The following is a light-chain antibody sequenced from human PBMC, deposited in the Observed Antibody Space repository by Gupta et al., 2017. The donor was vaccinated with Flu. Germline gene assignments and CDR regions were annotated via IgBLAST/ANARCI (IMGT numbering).Light chain of an antibody. CDR2: DAS. CDR1: HDITNY. Sequence: EIQMTQSPSSLSASVGDRVTISCQASHDITNYLNWYQVKPGKAPKLLIYDASNLETGVPSRFSGSGSGTDFTFIVSSLQPEDIATYYCQQYDDLPITFGQGTRLDIK. V-gene: IGKV1-33*01. J-gene: IGKJ5*01. CDR3: QQYDDLPIT.